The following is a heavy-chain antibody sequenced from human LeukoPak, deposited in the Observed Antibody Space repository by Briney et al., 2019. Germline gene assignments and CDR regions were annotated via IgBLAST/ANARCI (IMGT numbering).Heavy chain of an antibody. Sequence: SETLSLTCTVSGGSISSYYWSWIRQPPGKGLEWNGYIYYSGSTNYNPSLKSRVTISVDTSKNQFSLKLSSVTAADTAVYYCARQLERRLGYFDYWGQGTLVTVSS. V-gene: IGHV4-59*08. CDR1: GGSISSYY. J-gene: IGHJ4*02. CDR2: IYYSGST. CDR3: ARQLERRLGYFDY. D-gene: IGHD1-1*01.